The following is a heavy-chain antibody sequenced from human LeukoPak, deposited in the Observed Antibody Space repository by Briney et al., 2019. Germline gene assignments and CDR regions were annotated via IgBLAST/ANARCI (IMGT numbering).Heavy chain of an antibody. V-gene: IGHV3-30*03. CDR1: GFTFSSYG. J-gene: IGHJ4*02. Sequence: GGSLRLSCAASGFTFSSYGMHWVRQAPGKGLEWVAVISYDGSNKYYADSVKGRFTISRDNSKNTLYLQMNSLRAEDTAVYYCARDLRLIWGQGTLVTVSS. CDR2: ISYDGSNK. CDR3: ARDLRLI. D-gene: IGHD2-8*01.